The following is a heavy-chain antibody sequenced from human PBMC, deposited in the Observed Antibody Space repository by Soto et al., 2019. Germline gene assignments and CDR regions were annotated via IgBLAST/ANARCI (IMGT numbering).Heavy chain of an antibody. J-gene: IGHJ4*02. V-gene: IGHV4-31*03. CDR1: GGSIINGQTY. CDR2: INYRGTT. D-gene: IGHD2-15*01. CDR3: ARDAPGVAPY. Sequence: VQLQESGPGLVKPSQTLSLTCTVSGGSIINGQTYLNWIRQHPEKGLEWMGYINYRGTTNYHPALKSRILISLDTSANQFSLRLTSVTAADTAVYYCARDAPGVAPYWGQGTQVTVSS.